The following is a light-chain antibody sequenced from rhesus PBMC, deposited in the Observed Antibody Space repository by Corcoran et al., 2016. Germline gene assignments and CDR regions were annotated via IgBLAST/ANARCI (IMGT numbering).Light chain of an antibody. Sequence: DIQMTQSPSSLSASVGDTVTITCRASRNIFSWLAWYQQKPGKAPKLLIDRTSTLQSGVPSRFSGSRSGTYFTLTISSLQSEDFATYYCQQYNNSPLTFGGGTNVEIK. CDR1: RNIFSW. J-gene: IGKJ4*01. V-gene: IGKV1-22*01. CDR3: QQYNNSPLT. CDR2: RTS.